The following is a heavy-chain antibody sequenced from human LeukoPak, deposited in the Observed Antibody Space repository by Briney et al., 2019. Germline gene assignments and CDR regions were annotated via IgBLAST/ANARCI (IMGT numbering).Heavy chain of an antibody. CDR1: GFNFSTYA. V-gene: IGHV3-7*01. CDR3: ARIGYSSSCTDY. J-gene: IGHJ4*02. D-gene: IGHD2-2*01. CDR2: IKQDGSQK. Sequence: GGSLRLSCAASGFNFSTYAMSWVRQAPGKGLEWVANIKQDGSQKYYVDSVKGRFTISRDNAKNSVYLQMNTLRAGDTGVYYCARIGYSSSCTDYWGQGTLVTVSS.